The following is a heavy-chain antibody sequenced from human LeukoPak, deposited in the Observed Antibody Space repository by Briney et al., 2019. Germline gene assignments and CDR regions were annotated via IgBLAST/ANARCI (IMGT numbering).Heavy chain of an antibody. D-gene: IGHD3-3*01. CDR1: GGSISSGGYS. CDR3: ARGQVFLFDY. V-gene: IGHV4-30-2*01. Sequence: SETLSLTCAVSGGSISSGGYSWSWIRQPPGKGLEWIGYIYHSGSTYYNPSLKSRVTISVDRSKNQFSLKLSSVTAADTAVYYCARGQVFLFDYWGQGTLVTVSS. CDR2: IYHSGST. J-gene: IGHJ4*02.